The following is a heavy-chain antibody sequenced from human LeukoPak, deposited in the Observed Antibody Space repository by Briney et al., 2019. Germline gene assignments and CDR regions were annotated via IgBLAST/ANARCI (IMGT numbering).Heavy chain of an antibody. Sequence: GASVKVSCKASGYTFTGYYMHWVRQAPGQGLEWMGWINPNSGGTNYAQKFQGRVTMTRDTSISTAYMELSRLRSDDTAVYYCAREGAGTTWAFYYYYYMDVWGKGTTVTVSS. V-gene: IGHV1-2*02. CDR3: AREGAGTTWAFYYYYYMDV. CDR2: INPNSGGT. CDR1: GYTFTGYY. D-gene: IGHD1-7*01. J-gene: IGHJ6*03.